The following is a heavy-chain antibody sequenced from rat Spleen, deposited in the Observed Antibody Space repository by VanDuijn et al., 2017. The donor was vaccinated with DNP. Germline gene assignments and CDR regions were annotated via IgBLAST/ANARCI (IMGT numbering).Heavy chain of an antibody. Sequence: EVQLVESGGGLVQPGRSLKLSCAASGFAFSDYYMAWVRQAPKKGLEWVATISYDGGSTYYPDSVKGRFTISRDNAKSSLYLQMNSLKSEDTATYYCAKNSGYYFDYWGQGVMVTVSS. V-gene: IGHV5-7*01. CDR2: ISYDGGST. CDR3: AKNSGYYFDY. D-gene: IGHD4-3*01. J-gene: IGHJ2*01. CDR1: GFAFSDYY.